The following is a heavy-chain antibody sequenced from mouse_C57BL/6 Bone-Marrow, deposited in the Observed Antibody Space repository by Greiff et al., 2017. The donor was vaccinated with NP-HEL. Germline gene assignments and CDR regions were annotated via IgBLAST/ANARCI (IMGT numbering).Heavy chain of an antibody. J-gene: IGHJ2*01. CDR1: GYTFTDYN. V-gene: IGHV1-22*01. CDR3: ARDGYDGYPFDY. Sequence: EVQLQQSGPELVKPGASVKMSCKASGYTFTDYNMHWVKQSHGKSLEWIGYINPNNGGTSYNQKFKGKATLTVNKSSSTAYMELRSLTSEDSAVYYCARDGYDGYPFDYWGQGTTLTVSS. D-gene: IGHD2-3*01. CDR2: INPNNGGT.